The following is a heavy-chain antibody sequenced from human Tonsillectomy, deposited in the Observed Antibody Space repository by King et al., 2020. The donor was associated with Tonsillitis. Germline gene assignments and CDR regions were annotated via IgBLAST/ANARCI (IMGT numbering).Heavy chain of an antibody. V-gene: IGHV3-48*03. CDR1: GFTFSSYE. D-gene: IGHD3-22*01. CDR3: VRANSSSGFYYYGMDV. CDR2: ITSSGSKI. Sequence: VQLVESGGGLVQPGVSLKLSCAASGFTFSSYEMNWVRQAPGKGLEWVSYITSSGSKIYYADSVKGRFTISRDNAKNTLSLQMNSLRAEDTAVYYCVRANSSSGFYYYGMDVWGQGTTVTVSS. J-gene: IGHJ6*02.